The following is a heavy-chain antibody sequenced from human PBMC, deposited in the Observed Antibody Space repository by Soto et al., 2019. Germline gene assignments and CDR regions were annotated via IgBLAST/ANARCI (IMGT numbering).Heavy chain of an antibody. CDR2: ISSSSSYI. D-gene: IGHD6-13*01. J-gene: IGHJ4*02. V-gene: IGHV3-21*01. CDR3: ARRIAAAGIDPYFDY. CDR1: GFTFSSYS. Sequence: VQLVESGGGLVKPGGSLRLSCAASGFTFSSYSMNWVRQAPGKGLEWVSSISSSSSYIYYADSVKGRFTISRDNAKNSLYLQMNSLRAEDTAVYYCARRIAAAGIDPYFDYWGQGTLVTVSS.